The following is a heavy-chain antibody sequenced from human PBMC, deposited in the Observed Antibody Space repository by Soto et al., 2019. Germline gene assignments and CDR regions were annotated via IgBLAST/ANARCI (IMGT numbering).Heavy chain of an antibody. CDR2: ISVSGDSR. CDR1: GFTFSSYA. V-gene: IGHV3-23*01. J-gene: IGHJ4*02. CDR3: ATIFRYGDPEY. Sequence: EVQLLESGVGLVQPGGSLRLSCATSGFTFSSYAMSWVRQAPVKGLEWVSGISVSGDSRYDADSVKGRFTISRDNSKSTLYLQMSSLIAEDTAVYYCATIFRYGDPEYWGQGVLVTVSS. D-gene: IGHD2-21*02.